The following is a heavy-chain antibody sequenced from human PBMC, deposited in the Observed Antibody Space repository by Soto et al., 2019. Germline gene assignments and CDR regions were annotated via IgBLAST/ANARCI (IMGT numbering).Heavy chain of an antibody. CDR2: IYYSGST. Sequence: PSETLSLTCTVSGGSISSYYWSWIRQPPGKGLEWIGYIYYSGSTNYNPSLKSRVTISVDTSKNQFSLKLSSVTAADTAVYYCARMYSSSWAVDYWGQGTLVTVSS. V-gene: IGHV4-59*08. J-gene: IGHJ4*02. D-gene: IGHD6-13*01. CDR3: ARMYSSSWAVDY. CDR1: GGSISSYY.